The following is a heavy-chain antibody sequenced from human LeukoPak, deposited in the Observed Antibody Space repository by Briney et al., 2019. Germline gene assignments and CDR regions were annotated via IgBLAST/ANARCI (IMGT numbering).Heavy chain of an antibody. CDR1: GFTFSSYS. Sequence: GGSLRLSCAASGFTFSSYSMNWVRQAPGKGLEWVSYISSSSSTIYYADSVKGRFTISRDNAKNPLYLQMNSLRAEDTAVYYCARAEVGLRLGELSYYFDYWGQGTLVTVSS. D-gene: IGHD3-16*02. CDR2: ISSSSSTI. V-gene: IGHV3-48*01. CDR3: ARAEVGLRLGELSYYFDY. J-gene: IGHJ4*02.